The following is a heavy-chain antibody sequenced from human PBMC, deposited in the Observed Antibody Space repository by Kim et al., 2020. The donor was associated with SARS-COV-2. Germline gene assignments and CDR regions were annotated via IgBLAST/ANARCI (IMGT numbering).Heavy chain of an antibody. V-gene: IGHV4-4*02. D-gene: IGHD2-21*01. Sequence: SETLSLTCAVSGGSISSSNWWSWVRQPPGKGLEWIGEIYHSGSTNYNPSLKSRVTISVDKSKNQFSLKLSSVTAADTAVYYCARSVLHIAGVGMDVWGQGTTVTVSS. J-gene: IGHJ6*02. CDR2: IYHSGST. CDR1: GGSISSSNW. CDR3: ARSVLHIAGVGMDV.